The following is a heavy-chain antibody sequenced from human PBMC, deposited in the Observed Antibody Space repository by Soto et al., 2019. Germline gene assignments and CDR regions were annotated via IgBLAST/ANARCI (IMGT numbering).Heavy chain of an antibody. Sequence: QVQLVQSGAEVKRPGSSVKLSCKASGGTFTYYGISWVRQAPGQGLEWMGGVIPIISPATYAQKVQGRLTITADQSTSTAYMELSSLGSEDTGLYYSARDLGTTIAGPPRRETYGWLDPWGQGTLVTVSS. V-gene: IGHV1-69*01. D-gene: IGHD3-22*01. CDR3: ARDLGTTIAGPPRRETYGWLDP. CDR2: VIPIISPA. J-gene: IGHJ5*02. CDR1: GGTFTYYG.